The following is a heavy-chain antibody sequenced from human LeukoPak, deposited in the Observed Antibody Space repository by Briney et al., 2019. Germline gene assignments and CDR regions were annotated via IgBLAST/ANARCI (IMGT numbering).Heavy chain of an antibody. J-gene: IGHJ4*02. D-gene: IGHD6-25*01. CDR1: GFTFSDYY. V-gene: IGHV3-23*01. CDR2: VSGSGGST. CDR3: AKGAGIAAGREDY. Sequence: GGSLRLSCAASGFTFSDYYMSWIRQAPGKGLEWVSAVSGSGGSTYYADSVKGRFTISRDNSKNTLYLQMNSLRAEDTAVYYCAKGAGIAAGREDYWGQGTLVTVSS.